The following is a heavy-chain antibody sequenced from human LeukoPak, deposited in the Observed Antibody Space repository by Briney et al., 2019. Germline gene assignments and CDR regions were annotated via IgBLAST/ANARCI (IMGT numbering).Heavy chain of an antibody. CDR1: GGSFSGYY. J-gene: IGHJ6*02. D-gene: IGHD6-19*01. CDR2: INHSGST. CDR3: ARSVAVAGAFTRYGMDV. Sequence: SSETLSLTCAVYGGSFSGYYWSWIRQPPGKGLEWIGEINHSGSTNYNPSLKSRVTVLVDTSKNRFSLKLSSMTAEDTAVYYCARSVAVAGAFTRYGMDVWGQGTTVTVSS. V-gene: IGHV4-34*01.